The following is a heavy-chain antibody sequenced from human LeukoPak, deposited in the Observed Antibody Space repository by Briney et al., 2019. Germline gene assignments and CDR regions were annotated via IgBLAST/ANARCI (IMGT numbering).Heavy chain of an antibody. V-gene: IGHV3-20*04. CDR3: ARFPTDY. J-gene: IGHJ4*02. Sequence: GGSLRLSCAVSGFTFDDYGMSWVRQVPGKGLEWVSGINWNGGSTGYVDSVKGRFTISRDNAKKSVYLKMNRLRGEDTALYYCARFPTDYWGQGTLVTVSS. CDR1: GFTFDDYG. CDR2: INWNGGST.